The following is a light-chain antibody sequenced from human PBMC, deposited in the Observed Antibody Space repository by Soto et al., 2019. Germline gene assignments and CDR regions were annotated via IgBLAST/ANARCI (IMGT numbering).Light chain of an antibody. Sequence: DIQMTQSPSTLSASVGDRVTITCRASQSISSWLAWYQQKPGKAPKLLIYDASSLESGVPSRFSGSGSGTEFTLTISSLQTDDFATYYFQQYNSYSLLTFGPGTKVDI. CDR3: QQYNSYSLLT. J-gene: IGKJ3*01. CDR2: DAS. CDR1: QSISSW. V-gene: IGKV1-5*01.